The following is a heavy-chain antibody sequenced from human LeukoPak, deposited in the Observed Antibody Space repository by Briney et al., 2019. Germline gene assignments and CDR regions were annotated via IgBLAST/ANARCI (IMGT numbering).Heavy chain of an antibody. V-gene: IGHV4-59*01. D-gene: IGHD6-19*01. CDR2: IYYSGST. Sequence: SETLSLTCTVSGGSIRSYYWSWIRQPPGKGLEWIGYIYYSGSTNYNPSLKSRVTISVDTSKNQFSLNLSSVTAADTAVYYCARVVAVAVYDYWGQGTLVTVSS. CDR3: ARVVAVAVYDY. J-gene: IGHJ4*02. CDR1: GGSIRSYY.